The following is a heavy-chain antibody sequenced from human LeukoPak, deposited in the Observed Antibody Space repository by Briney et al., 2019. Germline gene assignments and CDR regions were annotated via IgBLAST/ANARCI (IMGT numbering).Heavy chain of an antibody. Sequence: KASETLSLTCGVYGGSFSDYYWSWIRQPPGKGLEWIGEINHGGTTNYNPSLKSRVTISADTSKRQFSLKLISVTAADTAVYYCARGRGTVTKGPYYFDYWGQGTLVTVSS. CDR3: ARGRGTVTKGPYYFDY. J-gene: IGHJ4*02. CDR2: INHGGTT. CDR1: GGSFSDYY. V-gene: IGHV4-34*01. D-gene: IGHD4-17*01.